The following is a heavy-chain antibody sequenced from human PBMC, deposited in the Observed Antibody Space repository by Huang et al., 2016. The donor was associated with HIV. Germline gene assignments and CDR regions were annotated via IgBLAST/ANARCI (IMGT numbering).Heavy chain of an antibody. Sequence: QVRLQESGPGLVRPSETLSLTCNVSGASLNKFYWNWLRQSPGKGLEWIGYLAYTGSTTYHPSLTSRVTMFRDTSKNQCSLKLTSVTAADTAVYYCARAFPSGALDYWGQGTLVTVSS. CDR1: GASLNKFY. J-gene: IGHJ4*02. CDR3: ARAFPSGALDY. V-gene: IGHV4-59*01. CDR2: LAYTGST.